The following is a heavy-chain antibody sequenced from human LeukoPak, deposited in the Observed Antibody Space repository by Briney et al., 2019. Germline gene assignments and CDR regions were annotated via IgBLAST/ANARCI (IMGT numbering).Heavy chain of an antibody. CDR1: GFTFSSYE. Sequence: PGGSLRLSCAAYGFTFSSYEMIWVRQAPGKGLEWVSYISSSDGTIYYADSVRGRFTISRDNAKNSLYLQMNSLRAEDTAVYYCSRQTETWAFDYWGQGTLVSVSS. D-gene: IGHD7-27*01. CDR2: ISSSDGTI. V-gene: IGHV3-48*03. J-gene: IGHJ4*02. CDR3: SRQTETWAFDY.